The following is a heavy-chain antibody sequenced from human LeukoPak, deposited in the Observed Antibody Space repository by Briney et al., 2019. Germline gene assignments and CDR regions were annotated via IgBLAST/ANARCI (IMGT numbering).Heavy chain of an antibody. CDR2: ISYDGSNT. D-gene: IGHD5-12*01. Sequence: GGSLRLSCAASGFTFSSYAMHWVRQAPGRGLEWVAVISYDGSNTYYADSVKGRFTISRDNSKNTLYLQMNSLRAEDTAVYYCARAERGGYSGYDYGMDLWGKGATVTVSS. CDR1: GFTFSSYA. CDR3: ARAERGGYSGYDYGMDL. V-gene: IGHV3-30*04. J-gene: IGHJ6*04.